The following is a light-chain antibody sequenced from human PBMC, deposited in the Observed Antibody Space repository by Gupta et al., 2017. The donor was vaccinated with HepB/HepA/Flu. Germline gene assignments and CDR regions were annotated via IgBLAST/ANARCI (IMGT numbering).Light chain of an antibody. Sequence: QSALTQPAYVSGSPGQSITISCTGTSGDVGGYNYVPWYQQHPGKAPTLMIYDVSNRPSGVSNRFSGSKSGNTASLTISGLPAEDEADYYCSSYTSSSTRLFGGGTKLTVL. CDR2: DVS. J-gene: IGLJ2*01. V-gene: IGLV2-14*03. CDR3: SSYTSSSTRL. CDR1: SGDVGGYNY.